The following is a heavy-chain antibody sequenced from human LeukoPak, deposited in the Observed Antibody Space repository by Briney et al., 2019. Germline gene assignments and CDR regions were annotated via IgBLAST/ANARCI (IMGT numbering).Heavy chain of an antibody. J-gene: IGHJ4*02. V-gene: IGHV1-69*13. CDR3: ARPLTYYYETTDYPRPHFFDY. CDR2: IIPFFNTP. Sequence: SVTVSCKASGGTFRNHAISWLRQAPGQGLEWMGGIIPFFNTPYYAQKFQGRVAISADESTNTAYMELSSLRSEDTAVYFCARPLTYYYETTDYPRPHFFDYWGQGTLVTVSS. D-gene: IGHD3-3*01. CDR1: GGTFRNHA.